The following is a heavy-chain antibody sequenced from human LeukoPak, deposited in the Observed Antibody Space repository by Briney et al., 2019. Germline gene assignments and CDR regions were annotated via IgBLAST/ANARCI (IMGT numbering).Heavy chain of an antibody. V-gene: IGHV3-33*01. D-gene: IGHD1-26*01. CDR3: ARDRVGATGGAYYYYYYMDV. Sequence: GRSLRLSCAASGFTFSSYGMHWVRQAPGKGLEWVAVIWYDGSNKYYADSVKGRFTISRDNSKNTLYLQMNSLRAEDTAVYYCARDRVGATGGAYYYYYYMDVWGKGTTVTVS. CDR2: IWYDGSNK. J-gene: IGHJ6*03. CDR1: GFTFSSYG.